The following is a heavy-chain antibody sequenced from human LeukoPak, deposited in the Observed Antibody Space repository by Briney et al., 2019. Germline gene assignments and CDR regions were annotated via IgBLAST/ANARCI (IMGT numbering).Heavy chain of an antibody. CDR3: ARGRYFDWSPRFPAFDI. CDR1: GYTLTELS. D-gene: IGHD3-9*01. CDR2: FDPEDGET. V-gene: IGHV1-24*01. J-gene: IGHJ3*02. Sequence: ASVKVSCKVSGYTLTELSMHWVRQAPGKGLEWMGGFDPEDGETIYAQKFQGRVTMTEDTSTDTAYMELSRLRSDDTAVYYCARGRYFDWSPRFPAFDIWGQGTMVTVSS.